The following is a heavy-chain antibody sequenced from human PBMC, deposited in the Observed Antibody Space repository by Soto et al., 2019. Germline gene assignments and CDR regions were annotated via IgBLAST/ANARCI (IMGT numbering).Heavy chain of an antibody. Sequence: LRLSCAASRFTFSSYGMHWVRQAPGKGLEWVAVISYDGSNKYYADSVKGRFTISRDNSKNTLYLQMNSLRAEDTAVYYCAKDQTYYYDSSGYPFDYWGQGTLVTVSS. D-gene: IGHD3-22*01. CDR3: AKDQTYYYDSSGYPFDY. CDR2: ISYDGSNK. J-gene: IGHJ4*02. CDR1: RFTFSSYG. V-gene: IGHV3-30*18.